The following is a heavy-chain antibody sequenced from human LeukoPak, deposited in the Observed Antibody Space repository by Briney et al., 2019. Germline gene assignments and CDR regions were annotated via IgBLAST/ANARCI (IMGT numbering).Heavy chain of an antibody. CDR1: GGSIISYY. CDR3: AGRGSSSWYWVYYFDY. Sequence: SETLSLTCTVSGGSIISYYWSWIRQPPGKGLERIGYIYYSGRTNYNPSPTSRVTISVDTSKNTISLKLSSVTAADTALYYCAGRGSSSWYWVYYFDYWGQGTLVTVSS. J-gene: IGHJ4*02. V-gene: IGHV4-59*01. D-gene: IGHD6-13*01. CDR2: IYYSGRT.